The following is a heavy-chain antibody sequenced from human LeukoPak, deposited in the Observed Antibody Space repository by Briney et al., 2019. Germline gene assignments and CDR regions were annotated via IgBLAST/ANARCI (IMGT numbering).Heavy chain of an antibody. CDR1: GASLSSHY. V-gene: IGHV4-59*11. CDR2: TSGSI. D-gene: IGHD3/OR15-3a*01. CDR3: ARVLANFGLDTTDFYMDV. J-gene: IGHJ6*03. Sequence: SETLSLTCAVSGASLSSHYWSWIRQPPGKGLGWSGYTSGSISDNPSLKSRVAVSVDPSQNQVSLSLTSVTAADTAVYYCARVLANFGLDTTDFYMDVWGKGTTVTVSS.